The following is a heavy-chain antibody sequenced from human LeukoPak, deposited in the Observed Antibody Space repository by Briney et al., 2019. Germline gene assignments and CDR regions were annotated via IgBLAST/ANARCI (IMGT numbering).Heavy chain of an antibody. V-gene: IGHV3-74*01. CDR3: ATNDVLGYYGMDV. CDR1: GFTFSAYK. J-gene: IGHJ6*02. D-gene: IGHD3-9*01. Sequence: GGSLRLSCTASGFTFSAYKMHWVRQAPGKGLVWVSRINSDGSSTNYADSVKGRFTISRDNAKNTLYLQMNSLRAEDTAVYYCATNDVLGYYGMDVWGQGTTVTVSS. CDR2: INSDGSST.